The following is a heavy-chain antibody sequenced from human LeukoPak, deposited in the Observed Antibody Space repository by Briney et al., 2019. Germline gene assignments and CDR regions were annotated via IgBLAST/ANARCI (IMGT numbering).Heavy chain of an antibody. CDR2: ISSSSSYI. D-gene: IGHD2-15*01. V-gene: IGHV3-21*01. J-gene: IGHJ5*02. Sequence: GGSLRLSCAASGFTFSSYSMNWVRQAPGKGLEWVSSISSSSSYIYYADSVKGRFTISRDNAKNSLYLQMNSLRAEDTAVYYCARADIVVVVEENWFDPWGQGTLVTVSS. CDR3: ARADIVVVVEENWFDP. CDR1: GFTFSSYS.